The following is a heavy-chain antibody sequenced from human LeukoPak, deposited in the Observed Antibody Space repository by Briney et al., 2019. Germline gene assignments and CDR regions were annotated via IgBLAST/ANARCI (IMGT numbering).Heavy chain of an antibody. J-gene: IGHJ6*03. Sequence: PGGSLRLSCAASGFTFSSYGMHWVRQAPGKGLEWVAVISYDGNNKYYADSVKGRFTISRDNSKNTLYLQMNSLRAEDTAVYYCAKDRTGDYMDVWGKGTTVTVSS. D-gene: IGHD1-1*01. CDR1: GFTFSSYG. CDR2: ISYDGNNK. V-gene: IGHV3-30*18. CDR3: AKDRTGDYMDV.